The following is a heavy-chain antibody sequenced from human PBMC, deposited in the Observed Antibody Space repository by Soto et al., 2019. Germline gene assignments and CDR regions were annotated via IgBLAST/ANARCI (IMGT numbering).Heavy chain of an antibody. CDR2: IKQDGSEK. J-gene: IGHJ6*02. CDR1: RFTFSSYW. D-gene: IGHD1-1*01. V-gene: IGHV3-7*01. CDR3: ARGIDDNASFGMDV. Sequence: GGSLRLSCAASRFTFSSYWMSWVRQAPGKGLEWVANIKQDGSEKFYVDSVKGRFTISRDNAKNSLYLQMDSLRAEDTAVYYCARGIDDNASFGMDVWGQGTPVTVSS.